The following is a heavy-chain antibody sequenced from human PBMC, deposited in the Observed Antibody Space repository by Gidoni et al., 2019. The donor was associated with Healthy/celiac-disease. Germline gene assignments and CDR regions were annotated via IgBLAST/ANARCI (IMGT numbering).Heavy chain of an antibody. Sequence: QLPPQESGPGMVKPSETLSLTCTVSGGYISSSRYSWGWIRQPPGKGLEWIGSIYYSGSTYYNPSLKSRVTISVDTSKNQFSLKLSSVTAADTAVYYCASATYGDYTGGFDPWGQGTLVTVSS. V-gene: IGHV4-39*01. CDR2: IYYSGST. J-gene: IGHJ5*02. D-gene: IGHD4-17*01. CDR3: ASATYGDYTGGFDP. CDR1: GGYISSSRYS.